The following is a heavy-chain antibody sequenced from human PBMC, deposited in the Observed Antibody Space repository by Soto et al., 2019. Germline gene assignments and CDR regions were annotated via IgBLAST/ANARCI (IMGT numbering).Heavy chain of an antibody. CDR2: IYYTGTT. V-gene: IGHV4-59*01. CDR3: ATDRLTEQQLGGYYYYAMDV. Sequence: PSETLSLTCSVSGGSISDYYWSWIRQPPGKGLEWIGYIYYTGTTYYNPSLKSRVTISIDASRNHFSLKLTSVTAADTALYYCATDRLTEQQLGGYYYYAMDVWGQGTTVTVSS. J-gene: IGHJ6*02. CDR1: GGSISDYY. D-gene: IGHD6-13*01.